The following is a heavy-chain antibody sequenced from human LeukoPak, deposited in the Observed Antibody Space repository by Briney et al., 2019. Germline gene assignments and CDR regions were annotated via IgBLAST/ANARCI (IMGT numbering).Heavy chain of an antibody. J-gene: IGHJ4*02. CDR1: GFTFSSYA. D-gene: IGHD3-10*01. CDR3: ARAPAYYYAPLDY. Sequence: GRSLRLSCAASGFTFSSYAMHWVRQAPGKGLEWVGVISYDGSNKYYADSVKGRFTISRDNSKNTLYLQMNSLRAEDTAVYYCARAPAYYYAPLDYWGQGTLVTVSS. V-gene: IGHV3-30*04. CDR2: ISYDGSNK.